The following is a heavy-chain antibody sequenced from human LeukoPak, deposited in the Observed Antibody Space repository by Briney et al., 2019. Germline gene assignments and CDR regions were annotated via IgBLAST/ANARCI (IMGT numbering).Heavy chain of an antibody. Sequence: GGSLRLSYAASGFTFSNYWMTWVRQAPGKGLEWVANINRDGSERYYVDSVKGRFTISRDDAKSSLYLQMNSLRAEDTAVYYCAGRNAMDVWGQGTTVIVFS. CDR3: AGRNAMDV. CDR1: GFTFSNYW. CDR2: INRDGSER. V-gene: IGHV3-7*03. J-gene: IGHJ6*02.